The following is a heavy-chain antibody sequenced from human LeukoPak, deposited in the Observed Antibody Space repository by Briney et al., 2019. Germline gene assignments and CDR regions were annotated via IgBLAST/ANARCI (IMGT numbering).Heavy chain of an antibody. CDR3: AKDIYYDSSGYPLWAFDI. Sequence: GGSLRLSCAASGFTFDDYAMHWVRQAPGKGLEWVSLIGGDGGSTYYADSVKGRFTISRDNSKNSLYLQMNSLRTGDTALYYCAKDIYYDSSGYPLWAFDIWGQGTMVTVSS. V-gene: IGHV3-43*02. J-gene: IGHJ3*02. CDR2: IGGDGGST. CDR1: GFTFDDYA. D-gene: IGHD3-22*01.